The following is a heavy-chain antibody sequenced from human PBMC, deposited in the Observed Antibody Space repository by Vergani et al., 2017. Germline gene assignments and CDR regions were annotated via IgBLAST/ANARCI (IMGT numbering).Heavy chain of an antibody. V-gene: IGHV3-74*03. Sequence: DVHLAESGGGFFQPGGSLRLSCSASGFSFNSYWMHWVRQVPGKGLLWVSRIKSDGSSTAYADSVKGRFTISRDNAQNTLYLQMNSLRVEDTGVYYCAKEDIVVVPAANGGYLNYYYYYMDVWGKGTTVTVSS. CDR2: IKSDGSST. CDR1: GFSFNSYW. J-gene: IGHJ6*03. D-gene: IGHD2-2*01. CDR3: AKEDIVVVPAANGGYLNYYYYYMDV.